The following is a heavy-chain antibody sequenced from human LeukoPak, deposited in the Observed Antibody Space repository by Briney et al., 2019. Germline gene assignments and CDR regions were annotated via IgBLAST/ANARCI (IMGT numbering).Heavy chain of an antibody. V-gene: IGHV3-74*01. D-gene: IGHD1-14*01. J-gene: IGHJ2*01. CDR2: IRYDGIVT. Sequence: GGSLRLSCVASEFTFSNYWIHWVRQPPGKGLVWVSRIRYDGIVTNYADSVEGRFTISRDNAKNTVHLQMNSLRDDDTAEYYCARANPADFNLWGRGTLVTVSS. CDR1: EFTFSNYW. CDR3: ARANPADFNL.